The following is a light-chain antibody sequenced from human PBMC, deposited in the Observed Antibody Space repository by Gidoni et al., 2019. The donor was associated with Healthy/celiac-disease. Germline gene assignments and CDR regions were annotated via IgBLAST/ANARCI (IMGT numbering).Light chain of an antibody. J-gene: IGLJ2*01. V-gene: IGLV10-54*04. CDR3: SSWDSSLSAVL. CDR2: RND. Sequence: QAGLTQPPSVSKGLRQTATLTCTGHSNNVGNLGAAWLQQHQGHPPKLLSYRNDNRPSGISERFSASRSGNTASLTITGLQPEDEADYYCSSWDSSLSAVLFGGGTKLTVL. CDR1: SNNVGNLG.